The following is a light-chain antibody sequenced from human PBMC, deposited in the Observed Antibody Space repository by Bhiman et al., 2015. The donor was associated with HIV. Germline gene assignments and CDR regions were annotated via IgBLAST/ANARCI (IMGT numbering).Light chain of an antibody. CDR1: NVESKS. CDR2: YSS. CDR3: QVWESSSF. Sequence: SYELTQPPSVSVAPGKTARITCGGNNVESKSVHWYQQKPGQAPVLVIKYSSDRPSGIPERFSGSNSGNTATLIINRVEAGDEADYYCQVWESSSFFGGGTKLTVL. J-gene: IGLJ2*01. V-gene: IGLV3-21*01.